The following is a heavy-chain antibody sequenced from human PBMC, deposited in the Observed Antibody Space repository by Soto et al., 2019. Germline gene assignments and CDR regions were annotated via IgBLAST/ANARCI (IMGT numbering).Heavy chain of an antibody. CDR2: FDPEDGET. CDR1: GYTLTELS. Sequence: GASVKVSCKVSGYTLTELSMHCVRQAPGKGLEWMGGFDPEDGETIYAQKFQGRVTMTEDTSTDTAYMELSSLRSEDTAVYYCATSQVTMIVVAPSGFDIWGQGTMVTVSS. J-gene: IGHJ3*02. D-gene: IGHD3-22*01. V-gene: IGHV1-24*01. CDR3: ATSQVTMIVVAPSGFDI.